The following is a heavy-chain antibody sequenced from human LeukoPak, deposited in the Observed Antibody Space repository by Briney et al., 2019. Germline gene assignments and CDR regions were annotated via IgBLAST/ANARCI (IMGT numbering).Heavy chain of an antibody. CDR3: ARENDYGDYGTDY. D-gene: IGHD4-17*01. CDR2: ISSSSSYI. J-gene: IGHJ4*02. CDR1: GFTFSSYS. V-gene: IGHV3-21*01. Sequence: PGGSLRLSCAASGFTFSSYSMNWVRQAPGKGLEWVSSISSSSSYIYYADSVKSRFTISRDNAKNSLYLQMNSLRAEDTAVYYCARENDYGDYGTDYWGQGTLVTVSS.